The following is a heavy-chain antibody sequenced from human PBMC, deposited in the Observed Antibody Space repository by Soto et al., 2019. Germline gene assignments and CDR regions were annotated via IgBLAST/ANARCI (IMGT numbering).Heavy chain of an antibody. CDR2: IKSKTDGGTT. CDR1: GFTFSNAW. J-gene: IGHJ6*02. V-gene: IGHV3-15*07. D-gene: IGHD3-3*01. Sequence: GGSLRLSCAASGFTFSNAWMNWVRQAPGKGLEWVGRIKSKTDGGTTDYAAPVKGRFTISRDDSKNTLYLQMNSLKTEDTAVYYCVNLRFLEWSPYYYYGMDVWGQGTTVTVSS. CDR3: VNLRFLEWSPYYYYGMDV.